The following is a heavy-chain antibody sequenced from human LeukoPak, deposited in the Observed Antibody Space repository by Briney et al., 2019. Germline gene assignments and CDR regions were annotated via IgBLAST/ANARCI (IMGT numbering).Heavy chain of an antibody. D-gene: IGHD2-15*01. CDR3: ASEGLRTRSLDV. Sequence: SETLSLTCTVSGASISNYYWSWIRQPPGKGLEWIGYIYHSGSTTYNPSLKRRVFISIDTSKNQFSLKLSSVTAADTAVYYCASEGLRTRSLDVWGQGTMVTVSS. J-gene: IGHJ3*01. CDR2: IYHSGST. CDR1: GASISNYY. V-gene: IGHV4-59*01.